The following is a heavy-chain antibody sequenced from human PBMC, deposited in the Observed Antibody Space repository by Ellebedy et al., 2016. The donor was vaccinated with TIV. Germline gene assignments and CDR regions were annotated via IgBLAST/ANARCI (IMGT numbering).Heavy chain of an antibody. D-gene: IGHD6-13*01. CDR3: TREKARTGYQYGMDL. Sequence: PGGSLRLSCAASGFSLNVNYMSWVRQAPGKGLEWVSIIYSGVSGGSTYYADSVKGRFTISRDNYKKTVYLQVDSLSAEDTAVYFCTREKARTGYQYGMDLWGQGTTVAVSS. CDR1: GFSLNVNY. J-gene: IGHJ6*02. V-gene: IGHV3-53*01. CDR2: IYSGVSGGST.